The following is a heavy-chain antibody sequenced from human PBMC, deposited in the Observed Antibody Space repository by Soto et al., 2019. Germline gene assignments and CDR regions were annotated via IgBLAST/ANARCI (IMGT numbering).Heavy chain of an antibody. V-gene: IGHV5-10-1*01. CDR3: ALATYYYYGMDV. J-gene: IGHJ6*02. Sequence: GEALKISCKGSGYSFTSYWISWVRQMPGKGLEWMGRIDPSDSYTNYSPSFQGHVTISADKSISTAYLPWSSLKASDTAMYYCALATYYYYGMDVWGQGTTVTVSS. CDR1: GYSFTSYW. CDR2: IDPSDSYT.